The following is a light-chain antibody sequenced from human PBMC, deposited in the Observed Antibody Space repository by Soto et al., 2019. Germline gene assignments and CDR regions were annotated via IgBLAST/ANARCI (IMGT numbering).Light chain of an antibody. CDR3: AAWDDSLSGRV. Sequence: QSVLTQPPSASRTPGQRVTISCSGSSSNIGSNYVYWYQQLPGTAPKLLMYSNDQRPSGVPDRFSGSKSATSASLAIRGLRSEDEADYYCAAWDDSLSGRVFGGGTKLTVL. V-gene: IGLV1-47*01. CDR1: SSNIGSNY. CDR2: SND. J-gene: IGLJ3*02.